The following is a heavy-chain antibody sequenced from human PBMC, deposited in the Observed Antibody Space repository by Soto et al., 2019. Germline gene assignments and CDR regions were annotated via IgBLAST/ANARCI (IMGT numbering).Heavy chain of an antibody. Sequence: QVQLVESGGGVVQPGRSLRLSCAASGFTFSSYAMNWVRQAPGKGLEWVALISYDGNNKYYADSVKGRFTISRDSSKNTLYLQMNSLRAADTAVYYCGSCSSTSCHLGSDYWGQGTLVTVSS. CDR1: GFTFSSYA. J-gene: IGHJ4*02. CDR2: ISYDGNNK. CDR3: GSCSSTSCHLGSDY. V-gene: IGHV3-30-3*01. D-gene: IGHD2-2*01.